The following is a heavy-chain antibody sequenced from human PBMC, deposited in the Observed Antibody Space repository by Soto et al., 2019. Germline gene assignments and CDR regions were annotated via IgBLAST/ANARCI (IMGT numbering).Heavy chain of an antibody. D-gene: IGHD1-1*01. V-gene: IGHV3-23*01. CDR2: ISGSGGST. CDR3: ANQGPRNAGNY. J-gene: IGHJ4*02. CDR1: GVTFSSYA. Sequence: GWSLRLSCASSGVTFSSYAMTWVRQAPGKGLEWVSAISGSGGSTYYADSVKGRFTISRDNSKNTLYLQMNSLRAEDTAVYYCANQGPRNAGNYWGQGTLVTVSS.